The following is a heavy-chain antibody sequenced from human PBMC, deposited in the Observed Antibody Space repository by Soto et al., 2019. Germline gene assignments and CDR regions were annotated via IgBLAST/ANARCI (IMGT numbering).Heavy chain of an antibody. Sequence: ASVKVSCKASGYTFTSYGISWVRQAPGQGLEWMGWISAYNGNTNYAQKLQGRVTMTTDTSTSTAYMELRSLRSDDTAVYYCARTRRTTVVTTNCFDPWGQGTLVTVSS. CDR3: ARTRRTTVVTTNCFDP. D-gene: IGHD4-17*01. V-gene: IGHV1-18*04. J-gene: IGHJ5*02. CDR1: GYTFTSYG. CDR2: ISAYNGNT.